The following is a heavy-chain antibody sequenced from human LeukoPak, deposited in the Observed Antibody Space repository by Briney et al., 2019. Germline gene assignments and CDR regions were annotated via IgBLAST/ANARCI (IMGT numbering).Heavy chain of an antibody. J-gene: IGHJ6*02. CDR1: GFTVSSNY. CDR2: IYSGGST. V-gene: IGHV3-66*01. Sequence: PGGSLRLSCAASGFTVSSNYMSWVRQAPGKGLEWVSVIYSGGSTYYADSVKGRFTISRDNSKNTLYLQINSLRAEDTAVYYCARDHIVGATFYYYYGMDVWGQGTTVTVSS. D-gene: IGHD1-26*01. CDR3: ARDHIVGATFYYYYGMDV.